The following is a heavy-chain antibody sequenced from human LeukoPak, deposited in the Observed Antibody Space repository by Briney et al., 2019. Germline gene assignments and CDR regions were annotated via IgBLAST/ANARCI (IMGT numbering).Heavy chain of an antibody. CDR2: IRHDGSNK. D-gene: IGHD3-9*01. CDR1: GFTFSSYG. V-gene: IGHV3-30*02. CDR3: AKGSKLLVFTRDHYMHV. J-gene: IGHJ6*03. Sequence: PGRSLRLSCAASGFTFSSYGMHWVRQAPGKGLEWVAFIRHDGSNKYYADSVKGRFTISRDNSKNTLYLQMNSLRAEDTALYYCAKGSKLLVFTRDHYMHVWGKGTTVTISS.